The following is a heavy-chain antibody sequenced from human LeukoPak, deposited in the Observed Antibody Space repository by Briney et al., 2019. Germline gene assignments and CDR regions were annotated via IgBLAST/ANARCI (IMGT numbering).Heavy chain of an antibody. D-gene: IGHD1-26*01. CDR3: ARAPAGGSYPSELYY. J-gene: IGHJ4*02. V-gene: IGHV3-48*01. Sequence: GGSLRLSCAASGFTFSSYSMNWVRQAPGKGLEGVSYISSSSSTIYYADSVKGRFTISRDNAKNSLYLQMNSLRAEDTAVYYCARAPAGGSYPSELYYWGQGTLVTVSS. CDR2: ISSSSSTI. CDR1: GFTFSSYS.